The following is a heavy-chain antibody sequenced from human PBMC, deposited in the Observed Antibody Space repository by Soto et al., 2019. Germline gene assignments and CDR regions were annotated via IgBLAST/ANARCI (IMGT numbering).Heavy chain of an antibody. V-gene: IGHV4-34*01. J-gene: IGHJ6*03. CDR3: ARAYGYSGYDFLGGYYYYMDV. CDR2: INHSGST. Sequence: SETLSLTCAVYGGSFSGYYWSWIRQPPGKGLEWIGEINHSGSTNYNPSLKSRVTISVDTSKNQFSLKLSSVTAADTAVYYCARAYGYSGYDFLGGYYYYMDVWGKGTTVTVSS. CDR1: GGSFSGYY. D-gene: IGHD5-12*01.